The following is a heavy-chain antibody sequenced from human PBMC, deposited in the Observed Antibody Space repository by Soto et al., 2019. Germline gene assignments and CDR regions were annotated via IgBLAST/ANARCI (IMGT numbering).Heavy chain of an antibody. D-gene: IGHD3-10*01. CDR1: GFTFSSYA. J-gene: IGHJ2*01. V-gene: IGHV3-23*01. Sequence: EVQLLESGGKLVQPGGSLRLSCAASGFTFSSYAMSWVRQTPGNGLEWVSALDGRSSRTYYADSVKGRFTISRDNSKNTLYLQMDSLRAEDTDVYYCAKDRGVLRAWYFDLWGRGTLVTVSS. CDR3: AKDRGVLRAWYFDL. CDR2: LDGRSSRT.